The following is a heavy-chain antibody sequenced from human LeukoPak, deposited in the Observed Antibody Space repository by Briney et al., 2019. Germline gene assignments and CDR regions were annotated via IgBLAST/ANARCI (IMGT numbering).Heavy chain of an antibody. CDR3: ARDPLGGYWFDP. D-gene: IGHD5-12*01. CDR2: SGST. Sequence: PSETLSLTCTVSGYSISSGYYWGWIRQPPGKGLEWIGSGSTYYNPSLKSRVTISVDTSKNQFSLKLSSVTAADTAVYYCARDPLGGYWFDPWGQGTLVTVSS. CDR1: GYSISSGYY. J-gene: IGHJ5*02. V-gene: IGHV4-38-2*02.